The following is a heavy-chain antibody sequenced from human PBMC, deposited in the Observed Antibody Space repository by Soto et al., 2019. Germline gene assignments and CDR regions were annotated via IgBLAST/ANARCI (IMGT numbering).Heavy chain of an antibody. J-gene: IGHJ4*01. CDR1: GFSLATRSIA. CDR3: VHATWALFDF. V-gene: IGHV2-5*01. CDR2: IYWNGDR. D-gene: IGHD1-26*01. Sequence: SGPTLVNPTQTLTLTCTFSGFSLATRSIAVGWVRHPPGEALQWLALIYWNGDRRYNPSLGNRLTIAKDTSNNQVVLTMTNMDPVDTATYYCVHATWALFDFWGPGTRVTVSS.